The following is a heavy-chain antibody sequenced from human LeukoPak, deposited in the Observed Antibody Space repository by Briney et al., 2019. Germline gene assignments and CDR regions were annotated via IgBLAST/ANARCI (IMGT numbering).Heavy chain of an antibody. V-gene: IGHV3-15*04. J-gene: IGHJ6*02. Sequence: GGSLRLSCAASGFTFNYAWMSWVRQVPGKGLEWVGQTVSEIDGGTTDYATPVKGRFTISRDDSKGTLYLQMNSLKIEDTAVYYCTTDEDWNYARKDVWGQGATVIVSS. CDR3: TTDEDWNYARKDV. CDR2: TVSEIDGGTT. CDR1: GFTFNYAW. D-gene: IGHD1-7*01.